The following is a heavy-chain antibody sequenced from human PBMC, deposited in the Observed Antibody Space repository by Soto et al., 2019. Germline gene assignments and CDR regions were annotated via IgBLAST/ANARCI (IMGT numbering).Heavy chain of an antibody. J-gene: IGHJ5*01. D-gene: IGHD1-26*01. V-gene: IGHV3-33*01. CDR2: IWYDGGNK. Sequence: QVQLVESGGGVVQSGRSLRLSCAASGFTFSGYGMNWVRQAPGKGLEWVAVIWYDGGNKFYADSVKGRFTISRDQSNNTVHLQMNSLRGEDTAVYYCVRDAVVGSTKGGNYWFDSWGQGTLVTVSS. CDR1: GFTFSGYG. CDR3: VRDAVVGSTKGGNYWFDS.